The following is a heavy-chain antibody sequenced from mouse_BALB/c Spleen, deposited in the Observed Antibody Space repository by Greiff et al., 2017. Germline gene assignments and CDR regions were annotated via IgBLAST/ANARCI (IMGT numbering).Heavy chain of an antibody. Sequence: EVQRVESGGGLVKPGGSLKLSCAASGFTFSSYTMSWVRQTPEKRLEWVATISSGGGNTYYPDSVKGRFTISRDNAKNNLYLQMSSLRSEDTALYYCARYDYDYAMDYWGQGTSVTVSS. V-gene: IGHV5-9*03. CDR3: ARYDYDYAMDY. J-gene: IGHJ4*01. D-gene: IGHD2-4*01. CDR2: ISSGGGNT. CDR1: GFTFSSYT.